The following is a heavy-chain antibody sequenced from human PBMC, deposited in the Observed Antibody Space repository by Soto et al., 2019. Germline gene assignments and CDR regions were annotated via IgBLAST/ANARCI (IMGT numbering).Heavy chain of an antibody. V-gene: IGHV1-69*02. CDR2: IIPILGIA. CDR1: GGTFSSYT. CDR3: ASSPLVRGVIITVGRDWFDP. D-gene: IGHD3-10*01. Sequence: QVQLVQSGAEVKKPGSSVKVSCKASGGTFSSYTISWVRQAPGQGLEWMGRIIPILGIANYAQKFQGRVRITADKSESTAEMELSGLRSEDTAGYYCASSPLVRGVIITVGRDWFDPWGQGTLVTVSS. J-gene: IGHJ5*02.